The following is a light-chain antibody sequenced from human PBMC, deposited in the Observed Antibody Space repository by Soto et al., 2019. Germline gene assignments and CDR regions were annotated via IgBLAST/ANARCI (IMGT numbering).Light chain of an antibody. CDR1: SHDIGAYDY. J-gene: IGLJ1*01. V-gene: IGLV2-14*01. CDR3: TSYTTSSTYL. CDR2: EVN. Sequence: QSALTQPASVSGSPGQSITISCTGTSHDIGAYDYVSWYQQHPGKVPKLLIFEVNYRPSGVSDRFSGSKSGNTASLTISGLQSEDEADYYCTSYTTSSTYLFGTGTKVTVL.